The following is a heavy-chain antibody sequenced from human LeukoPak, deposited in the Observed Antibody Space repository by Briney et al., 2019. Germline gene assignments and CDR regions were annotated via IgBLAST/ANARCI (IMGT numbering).Heavy chain of an antibody. CDR3: ARGAYYFDY. CDR1: GFTFSSYA. CDR2: ISGSGGST. V-gene: IGHV3-23*01. J-gene: IGHJ4*02. Sequence: GGSLRLSCAASGFTFSSYAMSWVRQAPGKGPEWVSAISGSGGSTSYVDSVKGRFTISRDNAKNTLYLQMNSLRAEDTAVYYCARGAYYFDYWGQGALVTVSS.